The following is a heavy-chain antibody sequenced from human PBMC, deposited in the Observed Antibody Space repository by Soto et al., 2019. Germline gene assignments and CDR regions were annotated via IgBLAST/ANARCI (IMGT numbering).Heavy chain of an antibody. CDR1: GGSISSYY. V-gene: IGHV4-59*08. CDR2: IYYSGST. D-gene: IGHD4-17*01. Sequence: QVQLQESGPGLVKPSETLSLTCTVSGGSISSYYWSWIRQPPGKGLEWIGYIYYSGSTNYNPSLKSRVTISVDTSKNQFSLKLSSVTAADTAVYYCARQGADYGDYGGMDVWGQGTTVTVSS. J-gene: IGHJ6*02. CDR3: ARQGADYGDYGGMDV.